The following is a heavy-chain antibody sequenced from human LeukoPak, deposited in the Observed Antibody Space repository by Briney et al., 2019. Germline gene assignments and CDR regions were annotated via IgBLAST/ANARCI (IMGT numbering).Heavy chain of an antibody. J-gene: IGHJ1*01. CDR1: GFTFRSYG. CDR3: ARGLGYYDSSGYKPQRGYFQH. Sequence: GGSLRLSCAASGFTFRSYGMHWVRQAPGRGLEWVAVISYDGSNEYYVDPVKGRFNISRDNSKNTLYLQMHSLRVEDTARYYCARGLGYYDSSGYKPQRGYFQHWGQGTLVTVSS. V-gene: IGHV3-30*03. D-gene: IGHD3-22*01. CDR2: ISYDGSNE.